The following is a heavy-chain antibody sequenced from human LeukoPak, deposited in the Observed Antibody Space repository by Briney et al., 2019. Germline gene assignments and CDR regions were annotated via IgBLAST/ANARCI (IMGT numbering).Heavy chain of an antibody. V-gene: IGHV1-69*06. D-gene: IGHD2-2*02. Sequence: SVKGSCKASGGTLSSYAISWGGQAPGQGLEGMGGVIPIFGTANYAQKFQGRVTITADKSTSTAYMELSSLRSEDTAVYYCAAHCSSTSCYTGNLDYWGQGTLVTVSS. CDR2: VIPIFGTA. CDR3: AAHCSSTSCYTGNLDY. J-gene: IGHJ4*02. CDR1: GGTLSSYA.